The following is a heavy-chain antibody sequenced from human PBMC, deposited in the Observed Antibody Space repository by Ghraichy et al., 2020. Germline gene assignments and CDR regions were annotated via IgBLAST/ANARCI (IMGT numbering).Heavy chain of an antibody. D-gene: IGHD3-3*01. Sequence: LNISCAASGFTVSSNYMSWVRQAPGKGLEWVSVIYSGGSTYYADSVKGRFTISRDNSKNTLYLQMNSLRAEDTAVYYCARAVPYYDFWSGYFYYYGMDVWGQGTTVTVSS. CDR3: ARAVPYYDFWSGYFYYYGMDV. J-gene: IGHJ6*02. V-gene: IGHV3-53*01. CDR1: GFTVSSNY. CDR2: IYSGGST.